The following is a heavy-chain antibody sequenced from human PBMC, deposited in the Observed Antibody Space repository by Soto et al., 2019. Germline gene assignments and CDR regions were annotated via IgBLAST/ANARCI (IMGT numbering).Heavy chain of an antibody. CDR1: GFTFSSYA. CDR3: ARGSEESYPGSRIFDL. D-gene: IGHD3-10*01. CDR2: ITDTGGDT. V-gene: IGHV3-23*01. Sequence: EVQLIESGGGLVQPGGSLRLSCAASGFTFSSYAMSWVRQAPGKGLEWVSAITDTGGDTKYADSVRGRFTISRDNSKNTLYLQMSRLRAEDSALYYCARGSEESYPGSRIFDLWGRGTLVTVSS. J-gene: IGHJ4*02.